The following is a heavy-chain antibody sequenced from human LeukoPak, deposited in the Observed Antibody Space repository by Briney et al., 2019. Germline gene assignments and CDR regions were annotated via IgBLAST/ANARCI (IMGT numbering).Heavy chain of an antibody. J-gene: IGHJ5*02. Sequence: ASVKVSCKASGYTFTSYGISWVRQALGQGLEWMGWISAYNGNTNYAQKLQGRVTMTTDTSTSTAYMELRSLRSDDTAVYYCARVGRYCSGGSCYSFSDWFDPWGQGTLVTVSS. D-gene: IGHD2-15*01. CDR1: GYTFTSYG. CDR3: ARVGRYCSGGSCYSFSDWFDP. V-gene: IGHV1-18*01. CDR2: ISAYNGNT.